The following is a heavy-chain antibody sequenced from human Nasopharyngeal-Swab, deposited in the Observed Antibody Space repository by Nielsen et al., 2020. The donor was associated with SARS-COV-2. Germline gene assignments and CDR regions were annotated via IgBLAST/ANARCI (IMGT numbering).Heavy chain of an antibody. CDR1: SGSFSDYK. D-gene: IGHD3-10*01. V-gene: IGHV4-34*01. Sequence: SETLSLTCAVLSGSFSDYKWNWVRQTPGKGLEWIGEINRGGTTNYNPSLKSRVTVSVDTSKNQFSLRLTSVTAADTAVYYCARGLSGVVPSPVLGRGPWYSYYYMDVWDKGTTVTVSS. J-gene: IGHJ6*03. CDR3: ARGLSGVVPSPVLGRGPWYSYYYMDV. CDR2: INRGGTT.